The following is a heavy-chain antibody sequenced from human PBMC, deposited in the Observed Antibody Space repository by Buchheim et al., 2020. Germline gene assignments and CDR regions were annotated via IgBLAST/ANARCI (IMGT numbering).Heavy chain of an antibody. J-gene: IGHJ6*02. CDR2: INSDGSST. D-gene: IGHD3-22*01. CDR1: GFTFSSYW. V-gene: IGHV3-74*01. Sequence: EVQLVESGGGLVQPGGSLRLSCAASGFTFSSYWMHWVRQAPGKGLVWVSRINSDGSSTSYADSVKGRFTFSRDKAKNSLSMQMNSLRAEDTAVYYCAREYYYDSSGYYGIHYYYYYGMDVWGQGTT. CDR3: AREYYYDSSGYYGIHYYYYYGMDV.